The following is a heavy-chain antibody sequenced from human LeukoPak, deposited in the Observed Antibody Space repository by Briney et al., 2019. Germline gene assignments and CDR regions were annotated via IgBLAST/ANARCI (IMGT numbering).Heavy chain of an antibody. D-gene: IGHD4-23*01. J-gene: IGHJ3*02. V-gene: IGHV4-59*01. Sequence: SETLSLTCTVSGGSISSYYWSWIRQPPGKGLEWIGYIYYSGSTNYNPSLKSRVTISVDTSKNQFSLKLSSVTAADTAVYYCARTLSTVAPAAFHMWGQGTMVTVSS. CDR1: GGSISSYY. CDR2: IYYSGST. CDR3: ARTLSTVAPAAFHM.